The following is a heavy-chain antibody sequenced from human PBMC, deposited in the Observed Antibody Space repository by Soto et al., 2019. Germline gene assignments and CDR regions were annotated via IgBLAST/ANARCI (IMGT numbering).Heavy chain of an antibody. CDR3: AKDTQWLPDY. CDR2: ISGSGSST. V-gene: IGHV3-23*01. Sequence: EVQVLESGGGLVQPGGSLKLSCAASGFTFSSYAMTWVRQAPGKGLEWVSAISGSGSSTYYADSVKGRFTISRDNSKNTLYLQMNSLTAEDTAVYYCAKDTQWLPDYWGQGTLVTVSS. D-gene: IGHD6-19*01. J-gene: IGHJ4*02. CDR1: GFTFSSYA.